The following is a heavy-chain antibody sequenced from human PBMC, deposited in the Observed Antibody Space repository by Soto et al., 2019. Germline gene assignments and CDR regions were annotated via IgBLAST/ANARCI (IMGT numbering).Heavy chain of an antibody. CDR1: GCSISSGYYY. CDR2: IYYSRNS. CDR3: ASSSLYGMDV. V-gene: IGHV4-30-4*01. J-gene: IGHJ6*02. Sequence: QVQLQESGPGLLKPSRTLSLACSVSGCSISSGYYYWTWLRQPPGKGPEWVGNIYYSRNSYYNPTLESRLIKAMEPTKNRFSPKVGSVTDAVTDVYYGASSSLYGMDVWGHGTTIAVSS.